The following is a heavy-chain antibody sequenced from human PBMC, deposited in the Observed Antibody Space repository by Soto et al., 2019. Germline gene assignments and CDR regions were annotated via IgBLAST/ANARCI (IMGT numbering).Heavy chain of an antibody. D-gene: IGHD2-2*01. CDR1: GGSVSSGTFY. CDR2: IYHTGST. J-gene: IGHJ5*02. Sequence: SETLSLTCTVSGGSVSSGTFYWSWIRQPPGKGLEWIAYIYHTGSTKYNPSLKSRVTISVDTSKNQFSLRLNSVTAADTAVYYCARVPDRWGQGTLVTVSS. V-gene: IGHV4-61*01. CDR3: ARVPDR.